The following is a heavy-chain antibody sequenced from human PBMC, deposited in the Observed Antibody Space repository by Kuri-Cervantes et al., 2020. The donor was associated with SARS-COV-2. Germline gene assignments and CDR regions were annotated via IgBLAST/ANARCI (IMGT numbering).Heavy chain of an antibody. CDR3: ARGGYSGYGPFDY. V-gene: IGHV3-33*01. D-gene: IGHD5-12*01. CDR2: IWYDGSNK. CDR1: GFTFGDYA. J-gene: IGHJ4*02. Sequence: GESLKISCTASGFTFGDYAMSWFRQAPGKGLEWVAVIWYDGSNKYYADSVKGRFTISRDNSKNTLYLQMNSLRAEDTAVYYCARGGYSGYGPFDYWGQGTLVTVSS.